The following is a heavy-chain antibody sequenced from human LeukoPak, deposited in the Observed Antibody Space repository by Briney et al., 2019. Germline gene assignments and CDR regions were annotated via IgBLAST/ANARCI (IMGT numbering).Heavy chain of an antibody. CDR2: ISAYNGNT. V-gene: IGHV1-18*01. J-gene: IGHJ4*02. CDR3: ARDSRLGSGSPYYFDY. Sequence: GASVKVSCKASGYTFTSYGISWVRQAPGQGLEWMGWISAYNGNTNYAQKLQGRVTMTTDTSTSTAYMELRSLRSDGTAVYYCARDSRLGSGSPYYFDYWGQGTLVTVSS. D-gene: IGHD3-10*01. CDR1: GYTFTSYG.